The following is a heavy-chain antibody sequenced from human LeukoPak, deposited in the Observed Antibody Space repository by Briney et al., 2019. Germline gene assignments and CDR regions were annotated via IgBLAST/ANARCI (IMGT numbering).Heavy chain of an antibody. CDR2: ISSSSSTI. J-gene: IGHJ4*02. Sequence: GGSLRLSCAASGFTFSSYSMNWVRQAPGKGLEWVSYISSSSSTIYYADSVKGRFTISRDNAKSSMWLQMNSLRDEDTAVYYCARESKGALDYWGQGTLVTVSS. CDR1: GFTFSSYS. CDR3: ARESKGALDY. V-gene: IGHV3-48*02.